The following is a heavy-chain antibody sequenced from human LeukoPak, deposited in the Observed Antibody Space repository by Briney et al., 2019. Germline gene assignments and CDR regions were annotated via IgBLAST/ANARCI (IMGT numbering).Heavy chain of an antibody. V-gene: IGHV4-59*01. CDR3: AKGYYYDTSGYYPSDAFDI. D-gene: IGHD3-22*01. J-gene: IGHJ3*02. CDR1: GGSISPYY. Sequence: SETLSLTCSVSGGSISPYYWSWIRQPPGKGLEWIGYIYYSGTTNYNPSLQSRVTISVATSKNQFSLKLSSVTAADTAVYYCAKGYYYDTSGYYPSDAFDIWGQGTMVTVSS. CDR2: IYYSGTT.